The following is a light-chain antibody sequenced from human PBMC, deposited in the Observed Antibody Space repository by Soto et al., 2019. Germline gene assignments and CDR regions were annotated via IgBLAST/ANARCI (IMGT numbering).Light chain of an antibody. Sequence: DIHMTHSPSTLSGSVGDRVTITCRASQTISSWLAWYQQKPGKAPKLLIYKASTLKSGVPSRFSGSGSGKEFTLTISSLQPDDFATYYSQHYNSYSEAFGHGTKVEIX. V-gene: IGKV1-5*03. CDR2: KAS. CDR3: QHYNSYSEA. J-gene: IGKJ1*01. CDR1: QTISSW.